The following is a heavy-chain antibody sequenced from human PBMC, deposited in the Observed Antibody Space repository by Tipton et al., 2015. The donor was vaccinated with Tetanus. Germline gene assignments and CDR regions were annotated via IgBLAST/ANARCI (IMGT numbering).Heavy chain of an antibody. CDR2: IFYSGRT. CDR1: GDSMTDFY. J-gene: IGHJ4*02. D-gene: IGHD1-1*01. Sequence: TLSLTCNVSGDSMTDFYWSWIRQPPGKGLEWIAYIFYSGRTQYNPSLKSRVTISVDTAKNQFSLNLESVTAADTAFYYCARANNDFPKKGPFDSWGQGTLVIVSS. V-gene: IGHV4-59*01. CDR3: ARANNDFPKKGPFDS.